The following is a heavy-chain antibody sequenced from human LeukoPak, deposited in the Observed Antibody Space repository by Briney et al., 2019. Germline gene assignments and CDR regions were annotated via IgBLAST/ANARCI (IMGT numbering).Heavy chain of an antibody. D-gene: IGHD4-17*01. Sequence: PGGPLRLTCTAPGFTFSSYAMHWVRQAPGKGLECVAVMLYEGSNKYYADSVTGRFTISRDNSKHPLYLQMNSLRAEDTAVYYCAKVPRDYGDLDLDYWGQGTLVTVSS. CDR2: MLYEGSNK. J-gene: IGHJ4*02. V-gene: IGHV3-30-3*01. CDR3: AKVPRDYGDLDLDY. CDR1: GFTFSSYA.